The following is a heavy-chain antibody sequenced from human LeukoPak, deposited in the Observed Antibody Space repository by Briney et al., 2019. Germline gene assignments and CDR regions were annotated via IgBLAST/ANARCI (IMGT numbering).Heavy chain of an antibody. CDR3: AKDGQAGTTSPASLDS. J-gene: IGHJ5*01. V-gene: IGHV3-23*01. CDR1: GFIFSTFA. D-gene: IGHD1-26*01. Sequence: GGSLRLSCAGSGFIFSTFAMSWVRQGPAKGLEWVSSMSGSGRTYYAGSVKGRFTISRDNSKNTLYLQLNTVRAEDTAVYYCAKDGQAGTTSPASLDSWGQGTLVTVSS. CDR2: MSGSGRT.